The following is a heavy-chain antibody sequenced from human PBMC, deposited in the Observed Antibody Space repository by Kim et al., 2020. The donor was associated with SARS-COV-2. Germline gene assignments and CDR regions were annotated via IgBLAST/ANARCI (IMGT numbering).Heavy chain of an antibody. J-gene: IGHJ3*02. CDR1: GGSISSYY. CDR3: AREVSGVWNYDYDGPGAFDI. CDR2: IYYSGST. D-gene: IGHD1-7*01. Sequence: SETLSLTCTVSGGSISSYYWSWIRQPPGKGLEWIGYIYYSGSTNYNPSLKSRVTISVDTSKNQFSLKLSSVTAADTAVYYCAREVSGVWNYDYDGPGAFDIWGQGTMVTVSS. V-gene: IGHV4-59*13.